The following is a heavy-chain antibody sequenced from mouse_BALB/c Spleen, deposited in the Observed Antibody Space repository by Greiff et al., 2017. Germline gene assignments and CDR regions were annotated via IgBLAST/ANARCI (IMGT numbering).Heavy chain of an antibody. CDR2: IWAGGST. CDR3: ARDGDAGTRAMDY. Sequence: GKLMESGPGLVAPSQSLSITCTVSGFSLTSYGVHWVRQPPGKGLEWLGVIWAGGSTNYNSALMSRLSISKDNSKSQVFLKMNSLQTDDTAMYYCARDGDAGTRAMDYWGQGTSVTVSS. J-gene: IGHJ4*01. V-gene: IGHV2-9*02. D-gene: IGHD4-1*01. CDR1: GFSLTSYG.